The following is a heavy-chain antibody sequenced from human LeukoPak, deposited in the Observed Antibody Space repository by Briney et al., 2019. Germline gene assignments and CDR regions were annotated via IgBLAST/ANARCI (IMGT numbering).Heavy chain of an antibody. V-gene: IGHV3-23*01. Sequence: GGSLRLSCAASGFTFSIYAMSWVRQAPGKGLEWVSAISGSGGSTYYADSVKGRFTISRDNSKNTLYLQMNSLRAEDTAVYYCATGGIAAAGTEYGFDYWGQGTLVTVSS. J-gene: IGHJ4*02. D-gene: IGHD6-13*01. CDR3: ATGGIAAAGTEYGFDY. CDR1: GFTFSIYA. CDR2: ISGSGGST.